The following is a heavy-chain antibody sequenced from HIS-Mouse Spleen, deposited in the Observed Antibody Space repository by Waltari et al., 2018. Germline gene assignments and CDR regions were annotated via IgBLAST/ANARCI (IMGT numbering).Heavy chain of an antibody. J-gene: IGHJ3*02. Sequence: QVQLQESGPGLVKPSETLSLTCTVSGGPVSSGSYYWSWIRQPPGKGLGWIGYIYYSGSANYHPTQKRRVTILVDTTTNQSSLKLSSVTAADTAVEYCASRSYSSGWYKAFDIWGQGTMVTVSS. CDR1: GGPVSSGSYY. D-gene: IGHD6-19*01. CDR2: IYYSGSA. V-gene: IGHV4-61*01. CDR3: ASRSYSSGWYKAFDI.